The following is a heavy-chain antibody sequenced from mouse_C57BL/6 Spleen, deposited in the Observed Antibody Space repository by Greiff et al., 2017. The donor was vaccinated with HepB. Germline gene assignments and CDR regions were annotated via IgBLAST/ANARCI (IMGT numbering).Heavy chain of an antibody. CDR2: IYPGDGDT. CDR3: ARNLPLDY. V-gene: IGHV1-82*01. Sequence: VKLQQSGPELVKPGASVKISCKASGYAFSSSWMNWVKQRPGKGLEWIGRIYPGDGDTNYNGKFKGKATLTADKSSSTAYMQLSSLTSEDSAVYFCARNLPLDYWGQGTTLTVSS. CDR1: GYAFSSSW. J-gene: IGHJ2*01.